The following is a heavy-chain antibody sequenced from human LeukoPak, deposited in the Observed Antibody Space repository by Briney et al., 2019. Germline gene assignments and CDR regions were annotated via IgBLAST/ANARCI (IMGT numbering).Heavy chain of an antibody. D-gene: IGHD6-19*01. CDR1: GFTFSDYY. Sequence: GSLRLSCAASGFTFSDYYMHWIRQAPGKGLEWIGSIYYSGSTYYNPSLKSRVTISVDTSKNQFSLKLSSVTAADTAVYYCARHSDSSGWYYFDYWGQGTLVTVSS. V-gene: IGHV4-38-2*01. J-gene: IGHJ4*02. CDR2: IYYSGST. CDR3: ARHSDSSGWYYFDY.